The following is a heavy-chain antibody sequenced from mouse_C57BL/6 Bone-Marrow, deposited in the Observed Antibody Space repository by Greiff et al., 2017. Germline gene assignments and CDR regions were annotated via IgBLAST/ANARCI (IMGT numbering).Heavy chain of an antibody. J-gene: IGHJ2*01. Sequence: QVQLQQPGAELVKPGASVKLSCKASGYTFTSYWMQWVKQRPGQGLEWIGEIDPSDSYTNYNQKFKGKATLTVDTSSSTAYLQLSSLTAEDSAVDYCARDDYDDYVDYWGQGTTLTVSS. V-gene: IGHV1-50*01. CDR3: ARDDYDDYVDY. CDR2: IDPSDSYT. D-gene: IGHD2-4*01. CDR1: GYTFTSYW.